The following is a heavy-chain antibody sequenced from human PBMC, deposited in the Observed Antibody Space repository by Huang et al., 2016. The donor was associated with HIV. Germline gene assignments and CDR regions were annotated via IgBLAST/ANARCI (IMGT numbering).Heavy chain of an antibody. J-gene: IGHJ4*03. D-gene: IGHD3-16*01. V-gene: IGHV1-69*10. Sequence: QAQLVQSGAAVMKPGSSMRVSCKASGVSFSDYAFSWVRRAPGQGLGLMGGIIPRVGLTNYAPRVQGRVTISADKSSNTVYLELTSLRSGDTAVYYCAREGQNWLGKPFGALAFWGQGTEVIVSS. CDR1: GVSFSDYA. CDR3: AREGQNWLGKPFGALAF. CDR2: IIPRVGLT.